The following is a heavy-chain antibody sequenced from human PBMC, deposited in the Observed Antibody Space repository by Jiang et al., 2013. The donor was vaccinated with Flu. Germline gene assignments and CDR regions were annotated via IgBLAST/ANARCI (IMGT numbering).Heavy chain of an antibody. J-gene: IGHJ6*04. Sequence: GAEVKKPGSSVKISCETSGGTFSSYAISWVRQAPGQGLEWMGRIIPSLGVVHFAQILQDRVTITADKSTGAGYMEVSSLTSQDTAVYYCAKETIEMPTTDLVFNYHGMDVWGKGTTVTVS. CDR3: AKETIEMPTTDLVFNYHGMDV. CDR1: GGTFSSYA. V-gene: IGHV1-69*04. CDR2: IIPSLGVV. D-gene: IGHD5-24*01.